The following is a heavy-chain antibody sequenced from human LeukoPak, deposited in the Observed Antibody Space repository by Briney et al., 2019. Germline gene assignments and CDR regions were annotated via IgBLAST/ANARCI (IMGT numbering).Heavy chain of an antibody. J-gene: IGHJ4*02. Sequence: PGGSLRLSCAASGFTFSSYWMSWVRQAPGKGLEWIGYIYTSGSTNYNPSLKSRVTISVDTSKNQFSLKLSSVTAADTAVYYCARHRISARLGAFFDYWGQGTLVTVSS. D-gene: IGHD6-6*01. V-gene: IGHV4-4*09. CDR1: GFTFSSYW. CDR2: IYTSGST. CDR3: ARHRISARLGAFFDY.